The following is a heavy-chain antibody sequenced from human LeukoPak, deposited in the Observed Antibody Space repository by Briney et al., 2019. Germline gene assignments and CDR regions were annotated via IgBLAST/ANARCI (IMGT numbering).Heavy chain of an antibody. CDR2: ISGSGGNT. Sequence: PAGSLRLSCAASGFTFSSYAMSWVRHAQGKGLGWDSAISGSGGNTYYADSVKGRFTISRDNSKNTLYLQMNRLRAEDTAVYYCAKGKYSYGNIPFDYWGQGTLVTVSS. V-gene: IGHV3-23*01. CDR1: GFTFSSYA. CDR3: AKGKYSYGNIPFDY. D-gene: IGHD5-18*01. J-gene: IGHJ4*02.